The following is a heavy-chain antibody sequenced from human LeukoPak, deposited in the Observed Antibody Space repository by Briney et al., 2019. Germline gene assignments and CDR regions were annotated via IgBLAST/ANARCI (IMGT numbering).Heavy chain of an antibody. V-gene: IGHV4-59*12. J-gene: IGHJ4*02. Sequence: SETLSLTCTVSGGSISSYYWSWIRQPPGKGLEWIGYIYYSGSTNYNPSLKSRVTISVDTSKNQFSLKLSSVTAADTAVYYCARDSESSFGAFDYWGQGTLVTVSS. CDR1: GGSISSYY. CDR2: IYYSGST. CDR3: ARDSESSFGAFDY. D-gene: IGHD3-10*01.